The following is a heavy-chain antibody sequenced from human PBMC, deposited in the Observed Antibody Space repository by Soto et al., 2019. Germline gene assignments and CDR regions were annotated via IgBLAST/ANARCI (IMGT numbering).Heavy chain of an antibody. CDR2: INAGTGNT. Sequence: QVQLVQSGAEVKKPGASVKVSCKASGYTFTSYAMHWVRQAPGQRLEWMGWINAGTGNTKYSQKFRGRVTITRDTCATTDYMELSSLRSEDTAVYYCARKESSSNWHFVLRGRCTLVTVSS. CDR1: GYTFTSYA. J-gene: IGHJ2*01. CDR3: ARKESSSNWHFVL. D-gene: IGHD6-6*01. V-gene: IGHV1-3*01.